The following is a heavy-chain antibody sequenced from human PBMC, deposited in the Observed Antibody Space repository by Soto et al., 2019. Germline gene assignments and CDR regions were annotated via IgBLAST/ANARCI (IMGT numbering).Heavy chain of an antibody. Sequence: QVHLVQSGAEVKKPGSSVKVSCKYSGGTFRTESINWVRQAPGQGPEWMGGILLFFGTADYAPRFQGRVTITADGATTTAGMELRSLTSQDTAVYFCARGHEYGGNSDAFEVWGQGTMVTVSS. J-gene: IGHJ3*01. D-gene: IGHD4-17*01. CDR1: GGTFRTES. V-gene: IGHV1-69*13. CDR3: ARGHEYGGNSDAFEV. CDR2: ILLFFGTA.